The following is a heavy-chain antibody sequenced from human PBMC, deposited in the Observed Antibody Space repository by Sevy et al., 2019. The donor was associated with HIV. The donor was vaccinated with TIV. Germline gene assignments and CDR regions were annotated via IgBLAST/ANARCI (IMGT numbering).Heavy chain of an antibody. J-gene: IGHJ4*02. D-gene: IGHD2-2*01. CDR3: AKDEKYQLPRGTFDY. CDR1: GFTFNNYA. Sequence: GGSLRLSCAASGFTFNNYAMSWVRQAPGKGLEWVAAISSSGGSTYYANSVKGRFTISRDNSKNTLYLQMNSVRAEDTAIYYCAKDEKYQLPRGTFDYWGQGTLVTVSS. V-gene: IGHV3-23*01. CDR2: ISSSGGST.